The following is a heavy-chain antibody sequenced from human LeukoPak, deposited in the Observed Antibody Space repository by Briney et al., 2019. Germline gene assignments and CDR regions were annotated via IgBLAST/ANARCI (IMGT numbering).Heavy chain of an antibody. D-gene: IGHD6-19*01. J-gene: IGHJ4*02. CDR3: ARDTTVASGMQY. Sequence: SETQSLTCTVSGGSISTFSWTWIRQFPGKGLEWIGSIYSRSTNYNPSLKSRVAISVHASKNQFSLRLNSVTTADTAVYYCARDTTVASGMQYWGQGTLVTVSS. CDR2: IYSRST. CDR1: GGSISTFS. V-gene: IGHV4-59*01.